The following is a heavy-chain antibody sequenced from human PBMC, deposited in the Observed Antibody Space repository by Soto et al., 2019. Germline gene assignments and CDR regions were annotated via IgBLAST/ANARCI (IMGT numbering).Heavy chain of an antibody. CDR3: ARGFYCGGGCYSNFDY. Sequence: VQLGQSGAEVKKPGSSVKVSCKASGGTFSNYPFIWVRQAPGQGLDWMGGIIPIFGTTDYGQRFHGRVTITGDDSTNREYLALSRLRSDATAVYYCARGFYCGGGCYSNFDYGGQGKLVTVSS. J-gene: IGHJ4*02. D-gene: IGHD2-21*02. CDR2: IIPIFGTT. V-gene: IGHV1-69*01. CDR1: GGTFSNYP.